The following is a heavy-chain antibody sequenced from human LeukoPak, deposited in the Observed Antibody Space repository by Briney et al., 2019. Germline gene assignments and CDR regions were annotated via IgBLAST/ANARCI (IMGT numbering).Heavy chain of an antibody. CDR2: IYYSGST. CDR3: ARGTSAAGIFDY. Sequence: PSETLSLTCTVSGGSISSGGYYWSWIRQHPGKGLEWIGYIYYSGSTYYNPSLKSRVTISVDTSKNQFSLKLSSVTAADTAVYYCARGTSAAGIFDYWGQGTLVTVSS. V-gene: IGHV4-31*03. D-gene: IGHD6-13*01. J-gene: IGHJ4*02. CDR1: GGSISSGGYY.